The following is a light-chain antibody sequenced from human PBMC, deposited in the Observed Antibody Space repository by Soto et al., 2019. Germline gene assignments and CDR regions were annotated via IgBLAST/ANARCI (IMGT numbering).Light chain of an antibody. V-gene: IGLV2-23*01. CDR1: SSDVGSYNL. CDR2: EGT. CDR3: CSYAGSSSSYV. J-gene: IGLJ1*01. Sequence: QSVLTQPASVSGSPGQSITISCTGTSSDVGSYNLVSWYQQHPGKAPKLMIYEGTKRPSGVSDRFSGSRSGNTASLTISGLQAEDEADYYCCSYAGSSSSYVLGTVTKVTV.